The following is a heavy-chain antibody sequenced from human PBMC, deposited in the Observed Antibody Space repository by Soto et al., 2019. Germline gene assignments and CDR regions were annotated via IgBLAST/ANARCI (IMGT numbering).Heavy chain of an antibody. V-gene: IGHV3-30*18. J-gene: IGHJ4*02. Sequence: GGSLRLSCAASGFTFISYGMHWVLQAPCKGLEWVAVISYDGSNKYYADSVKGRFTISRDNSKNTLYLQMNSLRAEDTAVYYCAKGYDSSGYYGYWGQGTLVTAPQ. CDR1: GFTFISYG. D-gene: IGHD3-22*01. CDR3: AKGYDSSGYYGY. CDR2: ISYDGSNK.